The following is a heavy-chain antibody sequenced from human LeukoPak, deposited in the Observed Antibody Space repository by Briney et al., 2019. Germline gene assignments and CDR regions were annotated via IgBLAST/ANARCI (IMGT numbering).Heavy chain of an antibody. J-gene: IGHJ6*03. CDR2: INPNSGGT. CDR3: VRDPEAVYNWNDNLYYYYYLDV. CDR1: GYTFTGYY. Sequence: ASVKVSCKASGYTFTGYYMHWVRQAPGQGLEWMGWINPNSGGTNYAQKFQGRVTMTRDTSISTAYMELSRLRSDDTAVYYCVRDPEAVYNWNDNLYYYYYLDVWGKGTTVTISS. V-gene: IGHV1-2*02. D-gene: IGHD1-20*01.